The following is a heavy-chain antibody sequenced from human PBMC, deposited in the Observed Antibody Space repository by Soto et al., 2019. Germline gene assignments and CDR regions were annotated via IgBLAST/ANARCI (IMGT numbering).Heavy chain of an antibody. CDR3: VKDDGGYPSTAPH. Sequence: PGGSLRLSCAASGITISNYPMSWVRQAPGKGLDWVSGISGSGDRTYYADSAKGRFTISKDISRNSLSLQLDSLGVEDTAVYFCVKDDGGYPSTAPHWAQGTLVTVSS. J-gene: IGHJ4*02. V-gene: IGHV3-23*01. CDR1: GITISNYP. D-gene: IGHD3-22*01. CDR2: ISGSGDRT.